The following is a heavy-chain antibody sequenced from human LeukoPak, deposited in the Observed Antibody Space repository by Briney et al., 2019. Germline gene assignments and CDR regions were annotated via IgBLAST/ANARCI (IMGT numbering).Heavy chain of an antibody. V-gene: IGHV3-21*01. Sequence: PGGSLRLSCAASGFTFSSYSMNLVRQAPGKGLEWVSSISSSSSYMYYADSVKGRFTISRDNAKNSLYLQMNSLRAEDTAVYYCARDLNPMYGGAFDIWGQGTMVIVSS. CDR3: ARDLNPMYGGAFDI. D-gene: IGHD4-23*01. CDR2: ISSSSSYM. CDR1: GFTFSSYS. J-gene: IGHJ3*02.